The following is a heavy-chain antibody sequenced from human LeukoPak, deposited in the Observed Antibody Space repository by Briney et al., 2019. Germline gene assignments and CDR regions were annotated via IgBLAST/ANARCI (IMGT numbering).Heavy chain of an antibody. CDR1: GFTFSDYY. CDR3: ARDLLHYYDSSGYYYYYGMDV. D-gene: IGHD3-22*01. V-gene: IGHV3-11*01. CDR2: ISSSGSTI. Sequence: PGGSLRLSCAASGFTFSDYYMSWIRQAPGKGLEWVSYISSSGSTIYYADSVKGRFTISRDNAKNSLYLQMNSLRAEDTAVYYCARDLLHYYDSSGYYYYYGMDVWGQGTTVTVSS. J-gene: IGHJ6*02.